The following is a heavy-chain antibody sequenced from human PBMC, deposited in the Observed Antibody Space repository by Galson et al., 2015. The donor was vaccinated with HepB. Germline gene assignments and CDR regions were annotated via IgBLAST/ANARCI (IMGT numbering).Heavy chain of an antibody. CDR3: ARVGPGYPDAFDN. Sequence: SLRLSCAASGFTFSSYSMNWVRQAPGKGLEWVSSISRSSSYRYYADSVKGRFTISRDNAKNSLYLQMNSLRAEDTAVYYCARVGPGYPDAFDNCGPVTMVTISS. D-gene: IGHD3-16*02. J-gene: IGHJ3*02. CDR1: GFTFSSYS. V-gene: IGHV3-21*01. CDR2: ISRSSSYR.